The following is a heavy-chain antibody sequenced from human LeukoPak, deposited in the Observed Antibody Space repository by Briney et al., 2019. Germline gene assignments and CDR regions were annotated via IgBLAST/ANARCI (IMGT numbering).Heavy chain of an antibody. J-gene: IGHJ4*02. D-gene: IGHD2-8*02. CDR2: IAHHGSNK. V-gene: IGHV3-30*02. CDR3: AKDGSWSCTD. CDR1: GFSFSNSA. Sequence: GGSLRLSCAASGFSFSNSAMHWVRQGPGKGLEWVTYIAHHGSNKYYADSVKGRFTISRDNSKRMLYLQMDSLRADGTALYYCAKDGSWSCTDWGQGTLVTVSS.